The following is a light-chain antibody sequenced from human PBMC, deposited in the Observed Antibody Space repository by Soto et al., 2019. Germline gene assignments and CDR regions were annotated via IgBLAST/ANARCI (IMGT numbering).Light chain of an antibody. Sequence: VTTQSPSTLSVHPETRLTLSCRASEGVGSSLAWYQQKPGQAPRVLIYGASTTPPGIPARFSGSGSGTEFTLTISSLQSEDSAVYHCQQYNDWPRTFGQGTMVDIK. CDR1: EGVGSS. J-gene: IGKJ1*01. CDR3: QQYNDWPRT. V-gene: IGKV3-15*01. CDR2: GAS.